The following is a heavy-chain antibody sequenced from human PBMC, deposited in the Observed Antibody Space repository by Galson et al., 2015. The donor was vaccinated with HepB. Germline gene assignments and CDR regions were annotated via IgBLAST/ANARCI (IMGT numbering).Heavy chain of an antibody. J-gene: IGHJ6*02. CDR2: INPNSGGT. Sequence: LVKVSCKASGYTFTGYYMHWVRQAPGQGLEWMGWINPNSGGTNYAQKFQGRVTMTRDTSISTAYMELSRLRSDDTAVYYCARDLSGARYYYYGMDVWGQGTTVTVSS. CDR3: ARDLSGARYYYYGMDV. CDR1: GYTFTGYY. V-gene: IGHV1-2*02. D-gene: IGHD3-10*01.